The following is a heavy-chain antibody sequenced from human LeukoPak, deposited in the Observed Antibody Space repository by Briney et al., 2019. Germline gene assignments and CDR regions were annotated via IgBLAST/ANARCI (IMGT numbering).Heavy chain of an antibody. Sequence: RASVKVSCKASGYTFTGYYMHWVRQAPGQGLEWMGWINPNSGGTNYAQKFQGWVAVTRDTSISTAYMELSRLRSDDTAVYYCAREDGDKTFDYWGQGTLVTVSS. V-gene: IGHV1-2*04. D-gene: IGHD4-17*01. CDR1: GYTFTGYY. CDR2: INPNSGGT. CDR3: AREDGDKTFDY. J-gene: IGHJ4*02.